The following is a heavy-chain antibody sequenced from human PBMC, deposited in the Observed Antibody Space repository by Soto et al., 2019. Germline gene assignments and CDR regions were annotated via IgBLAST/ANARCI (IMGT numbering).Heavy chain of an antibody. CDR2: IIPIFGTA. CDR3: ARVGITMIVVETDAFDI. Sequence: SVKVSCKASGGTFSSYAISWVRQAPGQGLEWMGGIIPIFGTANYAQKFQGRVTITADESTSTAYMELSSLRSEDTAVYYCARVGITMIVVETDAFDIWGQGTMVTVSS. D-gene: IGHD3-22*01. V-gene: IGHV1-69*13. J-gene: IGHJ3*02. CDR1: GGTFSSYA.